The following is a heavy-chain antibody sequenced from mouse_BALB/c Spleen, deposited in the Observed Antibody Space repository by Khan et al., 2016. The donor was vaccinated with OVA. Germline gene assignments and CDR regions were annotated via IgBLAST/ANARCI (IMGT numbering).Heavy chain of an antibody. Sequence: QVQLKQSGPGLVQPSQNLSITCTVSGFSLTTYGVHWVRQSPGKGLEWLGVIWSGGTTDYNAAFISRLSISKDNSTSQVFFKMNSLQGDDTGMYYCARNSYMYDFTYWGQGTLVTVSA. CDR3: ARNSYMYDFTY. V-gene: IGHV2-2*01. CDR1: GFSLTTYG. J-gene: IGHJ3*01. CDR2: IWSGGTT. D-gene: IGHD2-14*01.